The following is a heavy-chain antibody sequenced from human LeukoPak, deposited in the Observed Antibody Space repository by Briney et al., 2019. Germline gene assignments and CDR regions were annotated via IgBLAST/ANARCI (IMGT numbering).Heavy chain of an antibody. J-gene: IGHJ4*02. CDR3: ARELDYYDRALDY. Sequence: SVKGRFTISRDNSKNTLSLQMDSLRTEDTAVYYCARELDYYDRALDYWGQGTLVTVSS. V-gene: IGHV3-30*01. D-gene: IGHD3-22*01.